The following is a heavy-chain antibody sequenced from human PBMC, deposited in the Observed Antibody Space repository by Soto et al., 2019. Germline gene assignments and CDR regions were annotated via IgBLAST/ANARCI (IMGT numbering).Heavy chain of an antibody. D-gene: IGHD5-12*01. V-gene: IGHV3-64D*06. J-gene: IGHJ4*02. CDR2: ISSNGGST. CDR1: GFTFSSYA. CDR3: VKDLVSGGLRFSPFGY. Sequence: PGGSLRLSCSASGFTFSSYAMHWVRQAPGKGLEYVSAISSNGGSTYYADSVKGRFTISRDNSKNTLYLQMSSLRAEDTAVYYCVKDLVSGGLRFSPFGYWGQGTLVTVSS.